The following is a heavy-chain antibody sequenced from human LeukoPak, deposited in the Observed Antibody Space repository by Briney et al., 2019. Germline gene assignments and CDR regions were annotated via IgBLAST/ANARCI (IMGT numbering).Heavy chain of an antibody. CDR3: ASEILGYCSGGSCSRDY. CDR1: GFTFSSYS. CDR2: ISSSSSYI. J-gene: IGHJ4*02. V-gene: IGHV3-21*01. Sequence: GGSLRLSCAASGFTFSSYSMNWVRHAPGKGLEWVSSISSSSSYIYYADSVKGRFTISRDNAKNSLYLQMNSLRAEDTAVYYCASEILGYCSGGSCSRDYWGQGTLVTVSS. D-gene: IGHD2-15*01.